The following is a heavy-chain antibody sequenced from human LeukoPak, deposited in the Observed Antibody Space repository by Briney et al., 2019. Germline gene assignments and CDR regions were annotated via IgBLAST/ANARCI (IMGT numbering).Heavy chain of an antibody. D-gene: IGHD3-10*01. CDR1: GFTFSNFW. Sequence: GKSLRLSCTASGFTFSNFWMGWVRQAPGKGLEWVANIKQDETEKFYLGSVKGRFTISRDNAKNSLYLQMNSLRAEDTALYYCAKDIGRGVIIYGFDYWGQGTLVTVSS. CDR2: IKQDETEK. J-gene: IGHJ4*02. CDR3: AKDIGRGVIIYGFDY. V-gene: IGHV3-7*03.